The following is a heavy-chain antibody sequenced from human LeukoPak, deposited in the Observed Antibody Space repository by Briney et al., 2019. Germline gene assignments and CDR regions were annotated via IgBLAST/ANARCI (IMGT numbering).Heavy chain of an antibody. CDR2: IRSKAYGGTT. V-gene: IGHV3-49*04. J-gene: IGHJ4*02. CDR3: TRGGSLGYSYPDFGY. D-gene: IGHD5-18*01. Sequence: PGGSLRLSCTASGFTFGDYAMSWVRQAPGKGLEWVGFIRSKAYGGTTEYAASVKGRFTISRDDSKSIAYPQMNSLKTEDTAVYYCTRGGSLGYSYPDFGYWGQGTLVTVSS. CDR1: GFTFGDYA.